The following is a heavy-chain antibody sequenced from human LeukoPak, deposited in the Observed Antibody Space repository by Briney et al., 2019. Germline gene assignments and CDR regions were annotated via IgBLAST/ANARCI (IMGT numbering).Heavy chain of an antibody. V-gene: IGHV1-18*01. CDR2: ISAYNGNT. CDR3: AREAYYCSGGSCSLPFDY. CDR1: GYTFTSYG. Sequence: ASVKVSCKASGYTFTSYGISWVRQAPGQGLEWMGWISAYNGNTNYAQKLQGRVTMTTDTSTSTAYMELRSLRSDDTAVYYCAREAYYCSGGSCSLPFDYWGQGTLVTVSS. J-gene: IGHJ4*02. D-gene: IGHD2-15*01.